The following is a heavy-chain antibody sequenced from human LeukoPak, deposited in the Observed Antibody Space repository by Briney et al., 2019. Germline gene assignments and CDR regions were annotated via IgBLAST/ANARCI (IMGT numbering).Heavy chain of an antibody. CDR1: GASIYNYY. V-gene: IGHV4-59*01. CDR3: ATGTASSTSDAFDV. J-gene: IGHJ3*01. D-gene: IGHD6-13*01. CDR2: IHYGGSS. Sequence: SETLSLTCTVSGASIYNYYWTWVRQPPGKGLEWIGFIHYGGSSAYNPSLEGRVTTSVDTSKNQVSLKLTSVTAADTAVYYCATGTASSTSDAFDVWGQGTMVAVSS.